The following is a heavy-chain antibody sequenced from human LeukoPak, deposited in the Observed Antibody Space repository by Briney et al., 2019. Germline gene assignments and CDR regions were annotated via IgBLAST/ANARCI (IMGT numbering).Heavy chain of an antibody. CDR2: IIPILGIA. D-gene: IGHD6-13*01. V-gene: IGHV1-69*04. CDR3: AREGTYIAAAGHTRYYYCGMDV. J-gene: IGHJ6*02. Sequence: GASVKVSCKASGGTFSSYAISWVRQAPGQGLEWMGRIIPILGIANYAQKFQGRVTITADKSTSTAYMELSSLRSEDTAVYYCAREGTYIAAAGHTRYYYCGMDVWGQGTTVTVSS. CDR1: GGTFSSYA.